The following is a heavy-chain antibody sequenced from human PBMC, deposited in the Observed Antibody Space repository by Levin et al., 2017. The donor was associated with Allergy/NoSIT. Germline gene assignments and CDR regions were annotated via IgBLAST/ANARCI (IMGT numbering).Heavy chain of an antibody. D-gene: IGHD2-21*01. J-gene: IGHJ4*02. V-gene: IGHV3-23*01. CDR3: VSYRDGPYIPIAY. CDR2: ISGDSRTI. CDR1: GFTFSSYA. Sequence: GGSLRLSCEVSGFTFSSYAMSRIRQTPDKGLEWISIISGDSRTIYYAGSVRGRFTVSRDNSKNTLFLQMNSLRAEDTALYYCVSYRDGPYIPIAYWGQGTLVTVSS.